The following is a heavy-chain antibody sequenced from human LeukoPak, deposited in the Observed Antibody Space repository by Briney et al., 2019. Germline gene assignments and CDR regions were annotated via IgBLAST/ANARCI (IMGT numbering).Heavy chain of an antibody. CDR2: INPNSGGT. CDR1: GYTFTGYY. J-gene: IGHJ3*02. Sequence: ASVKVSCKASGYTFTGYYMHWVRQAPGQGLEWMGWINPNSGGTNYAQKFQGRVTMTRDTSISTAYMELSRLRSDDTAVYYCAYYYDSSGYYINAFDIWGQGTMVTASS. CDR3: AYYYDSSGYYINAFDI. D-gene: IGHD3-22*01. V-gene: IGHV1-2*02.